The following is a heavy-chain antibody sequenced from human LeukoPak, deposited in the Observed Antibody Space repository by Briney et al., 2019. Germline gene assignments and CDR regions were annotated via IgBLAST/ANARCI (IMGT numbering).Heavy chain of an antibody. V-gene: IGHV3-7*01. CDR1: RFTFSTYW. Sequence: QPLGSLRLSRAQSRFTFSTYWMTWVREAPGKGRWWGSKIKEDGSEKYYVDSVKGRFTISRDNAKNSVYLQMNSLRVEDTAVYYCGRHYGSGNYDQIGDYWGQGTLVTVSS. J-gene: IGHJ4*02. CDR2: IKEDGSEK. D-gene: IGHD3-10*01. CDR3: GRHYGSGNYDQIGDY.